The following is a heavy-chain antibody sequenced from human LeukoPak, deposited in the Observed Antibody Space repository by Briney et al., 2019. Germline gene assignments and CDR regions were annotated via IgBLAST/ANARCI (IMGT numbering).Heavy chain of an antibody. J-gene: IGHJ4*02. D-gene: IGHD3-10*01. V-gene: IGHV1-18*01. CDR2: ISAYNGNT. CDR1: GYTFTSYG. CDR3: ARGLGKWASTTLGED. Sequence: GASVKVSFKASGYTFTSYGISWVRQAPGQGLEWMGWISAYNGNTNYAQKLQGRVTITTDTSTSTAYMELRSLRSDDTAVYYCARGLGKWASTTLGEDWGQGTLVTVSS.